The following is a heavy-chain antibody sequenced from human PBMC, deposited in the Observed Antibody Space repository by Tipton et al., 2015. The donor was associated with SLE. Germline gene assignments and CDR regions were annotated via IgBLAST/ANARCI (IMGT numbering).Heavy chain of an antibody. J-gene: IGHJ5*02. V-gene: IGHV4-39*07. CDR2: ISYSGTT. CDR3: ARVPGDCGAGRCYHWFDP. D-gene: IGHD2-15*01. Sequence: TLSLTCSVSGGSISTSSHYWGWIRQPPGKGLEWIGSISYSGTTFYNPSLKSRVTISADTSKNQFSLKMRSVTAADTAVYYCARVPGDCGAGRCYHWFDPWGQGTLVTVSS. CDR1: GGSISTSSHY.